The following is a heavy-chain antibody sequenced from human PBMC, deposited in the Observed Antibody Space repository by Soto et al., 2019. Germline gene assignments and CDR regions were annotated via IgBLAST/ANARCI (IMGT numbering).Heavy chain of an antibody. CDR1: GGTFSSYA. J-gene: IGHJ6*02. D-gene: IGHD3-10*01. V-gene: IGHV1-69*06. Sequence: SVKVSFKASGGTFSSYAISWVRQAPGQGLEWMGGIIPIFGTANYAQKFQGRVTITADKSTSTAYMELSSLRSEDTAVYYCATLRITMVRGVPARYYYYGMDVWGQGTTVTVSS. CDR2: IIPIFGTA. CDR3: ATLRITMVRGVPARYYYYGMDV.